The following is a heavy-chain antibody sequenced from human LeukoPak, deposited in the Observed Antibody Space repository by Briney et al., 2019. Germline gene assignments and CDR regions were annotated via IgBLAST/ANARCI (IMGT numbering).Heavy chain of an antibody. V-gene: IGHV1-69*05. CDR3: GRDDYAGANWFDP. D-gene: IGHD4-17*01. J-gene: IGHJ5*02. Sequence: GASVKVSCKASGGTFSSYAISWVRQAPGQGLEWMGGIIPIFGTANYAQKFQGRVTITTDESTSTAYMELSSLRSEDTAVYYCGRDDYAGANWFDPWGQGTLVTVSS. CDR2: IIPIFGTA. CDR1: GGTFSSYA.